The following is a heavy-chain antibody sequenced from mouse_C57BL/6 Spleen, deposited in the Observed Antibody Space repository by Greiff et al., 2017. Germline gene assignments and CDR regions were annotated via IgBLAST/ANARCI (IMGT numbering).Heavy chain of an antibody. CDR3: ARGNHWYFDV. Sequence: VQLKESGPGLVKPGASVKMSCKASGYTFTDYNMHWVKQSHGKSLAWIGYINPNNGGTSYNQKFKGKATLTVNKSSSTAYMELRSLTSEDSAGYYCARGNHWYFDVWGTGTTVTVAS. CDR1: GYTFTDYN. V-gene: IGHV1-22*01. D-gene: IGHD2-1*01. CDR2: INPNNGGT. J-gene: IGHJ1*03.